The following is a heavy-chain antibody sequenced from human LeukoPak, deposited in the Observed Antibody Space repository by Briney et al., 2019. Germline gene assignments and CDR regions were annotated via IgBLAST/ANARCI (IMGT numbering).Heavy chain of an antibody. V-gene: IGHV3-48*01. CDR2: ISPSSSSI. Sequence: AGGSLRLSCAASGFTFSSYSMNWVRQAPGKGLEWVSYISPSSSSIYYADSVKGRFTISRDNAKNSLYLQMNSLRAEDTAVYYCAAGTRSGAFDIWGQGTMVTVSS. CDR3: AAGTRSGAFDI. J-gene: IGHJ3*02. CDR1: GFTFSSYS. D-gene: IGHD6-13*01.